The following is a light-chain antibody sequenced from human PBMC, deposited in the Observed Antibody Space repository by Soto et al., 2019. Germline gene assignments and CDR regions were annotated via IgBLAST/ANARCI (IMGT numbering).Light chain of an antibody. J-gene: IGKJ1*01. CDR2: GAS. Sequence: EIVLTQSPRTLSLSPGERATLSCRAGQTVDSDYLAWYKQRPGQAPRLLIYGASSRANGIADTFSGSGSGTDFSLPISRLEPEYFAVYYCQQYGTLSWTFGQGTRVEIK. V-gene: IGKV3-20*01. CDR3: QQYGTLSWT. CDR1: QTVDSDY.